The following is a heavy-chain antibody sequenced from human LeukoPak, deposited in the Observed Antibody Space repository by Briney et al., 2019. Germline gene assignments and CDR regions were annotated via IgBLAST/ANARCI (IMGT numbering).Heavy chain of an antibody. Sequence: GGSLRLSCAASGFTFDDYAMHWVRQAPGKGLERVSGISWNSGSIGYADSVKGRFTISRDNAKNSLYLQMNSLRAEDMALYYCAKGHEYYYYMDVWGKGTTVTVSS. CDR2: ISWNSGSI. CDR1: GFTFDDYA. J-gene: IGHJ6*03. V-gene: IGHV3-9*03. CDR3: AKGHEYYYYMDV.